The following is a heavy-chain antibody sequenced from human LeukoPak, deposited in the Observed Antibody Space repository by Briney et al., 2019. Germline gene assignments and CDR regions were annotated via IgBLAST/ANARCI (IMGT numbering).Heavy chain of an antibody. D-gene: IGHD1-26*01. Sequence: SETLSLTCTVSGGSLSSYYWSWIRQPPGKGLEWIGYIYYSGSTNYNPSLKSRVTISVDPSKNQFSLKLSSVTAADTAVYYCASGYSGSYWKSRYYGMDVWGQGTTVTVSS. V-gene: IGHV4-59*01. CDR1: GGSLSSYY. J-gene: IGHJ6*02. CDR2: IYYSGST. CDR3: ASGYSGSYWKSRYYGMDV.